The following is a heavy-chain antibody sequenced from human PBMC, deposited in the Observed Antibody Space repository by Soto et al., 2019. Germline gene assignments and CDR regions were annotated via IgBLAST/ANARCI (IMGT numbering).Heavy chain of an antibody. CDR3: ALYYYDSSGYYEAFDY. V-gene: IGHV1-69*01. J-gene: IGHJ4*02. CDR2: IIPIFGTA. Sequence: QVQLVQSGAEVKKPGSSVKVSCKASGGTFSSYAISWLRQAPGQGLEWMGGIIPIFGTANYAQKFQGRVTITADESTSTAYIELSSLRSEDTAVYYCALYYYDSSGYYEAFDYWGQGTLVTVSS. D-gene: IGHD3-22*01. CDR1: GGTFSSYA.